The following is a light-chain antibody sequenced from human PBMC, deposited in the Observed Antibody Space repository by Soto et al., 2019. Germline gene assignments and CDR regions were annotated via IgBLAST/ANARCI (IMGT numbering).Light chain of an antibody. CDR2: GAS. CDR3: QQYHKWPPIT. J-gene: IGKJ5*01. Sequence: DIVLTQSQGTLSLSPGEGATLSCRASQSVSSNLAWFQQKPGQAPRLLIHGASTRATGIPARFSGSGSGTEFTLTITSLQSEDFAVYYCQQYHKWPPITFGQGTRLEIK. V-gene: IGKV3-15*01. CDR1: QSVSSN.